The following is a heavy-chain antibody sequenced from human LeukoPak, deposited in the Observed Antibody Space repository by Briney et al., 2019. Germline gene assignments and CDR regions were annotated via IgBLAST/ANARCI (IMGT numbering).Heavy chain of an antibody. Sequence: ASVKVSCKASGYTFTSYDINWVRQATGQGLEWMGWMNPNSGNTGYAQKLQGRVTMTTDTSTSTAYMELRSLRSDDTAVYYCARDGERSGPVDYWGQGTLVTVSS. V-gene: IGHV1-8*01. CDR2: MNPNSGNT. J-gene: IGHJ4*02. CDR3: ARDGERSGPVDY. CDR1: GYTFTSYD. D-gene: IGHD1-26*01.